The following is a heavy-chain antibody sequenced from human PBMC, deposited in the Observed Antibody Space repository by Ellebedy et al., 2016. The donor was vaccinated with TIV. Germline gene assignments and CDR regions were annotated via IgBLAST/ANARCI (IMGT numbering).Heavy chain of an antibody. CDR3: ARYIVGARGLDY. Sequence: SGPTLVKPTQTLTLTCTFSGFSLTTSKMGVGWIRQPPGKALEWLALIYWDDDKRYSPSLKSRLTITKDTSKTQVVLTMTNMDPVDTATYYCARYIVGARGLDYWGQGTLVTVSS. V-gene: IGHV2-5*02. CDR2: IYWDDDK. D-gene: IGHD1-26*01. CDR1: GFSLTTSKMG. J-gene: IGHJ4*02.